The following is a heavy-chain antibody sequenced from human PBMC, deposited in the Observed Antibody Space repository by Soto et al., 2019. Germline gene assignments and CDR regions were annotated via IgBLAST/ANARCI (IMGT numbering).Heavy chain of an antibody. CDR3: ARVHVMVVAGSTFDY. J-gene: IGHJ4*01. D-gene: IGHD6-19*01. CDR1: GYSISRGSY. CDR2: IYHGGTT. V-gene: IGHV4-38-2*02. Sequence: SETLSLTCTVSGYSISRGSYWAWIRQPPGKGPEWIASIYHGGTTFYNPSLKSRITISVDTYNNQFSLKLTPVTAADTAVYYCARVHVMVVAGSTFDYWGHGTLVTVS.